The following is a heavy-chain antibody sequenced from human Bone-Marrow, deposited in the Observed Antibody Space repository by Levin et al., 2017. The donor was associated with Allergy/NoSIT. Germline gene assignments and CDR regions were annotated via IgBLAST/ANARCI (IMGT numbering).Heavy chain of an antibody. V-gene: IGHV3-13*01. D-gene: IGHD3-10*01. CDR1: GFTFSDYD. J-gene: IGHJ6*02. CDR2: IGSGGDT. CDR3: ARAGPYTSGSYLYYLDNMDV. Sequence: GGSLRLSCAASGFTFSDYDMHWVRQSTGKGLEWVSTIGSGGDTYYSGSVKGRFTISRENAKSSLFLQMNSLRVGDTAVYYCARAGPYTSGSYLYYLDNMDVWGQGTTVTVSS.